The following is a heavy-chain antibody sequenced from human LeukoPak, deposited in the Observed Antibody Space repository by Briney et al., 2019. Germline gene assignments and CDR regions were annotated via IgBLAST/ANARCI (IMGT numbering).Heavy chain of an antibody. Sequence: SETLSLTCTVSGGSISSSSYYWGWIRQPPGKGLEWIGYIYTSGSTNYNPSLKSRVTISVDTSKNQFSLKLSSVTAADTAVYYCARRAYSYGHPGYYFDYWGRGTLVTVSS. CDR2: IYTSGST. CDR3: ARRAYSYGHPGYYFDY. V-gene: IGHV4-61*05. CDR1: GGSISSSSYY. J-gene: IGHJ4*02. D-gene: IGHD5-18*01.